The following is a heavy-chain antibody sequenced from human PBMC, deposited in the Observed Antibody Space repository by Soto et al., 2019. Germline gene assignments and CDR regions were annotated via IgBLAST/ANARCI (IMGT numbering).Heavy chain of an antibody. D-gene: IGHD3-10*01. CDR2: IIPLFGTP. V-gene: IGHV1-69*01. J-gene: IGHJ4*02. CDR1: GGIFSTYA. CDR3: AKDRDDYSSGNYYIRVDF. Sequence: QVQLVQSGAEVKKPGSSVKVSCKASGGIFSTYAISWLRQAPGQGLEVMGGIIPLFGTPNYAQRVQGRVTITTVESTSTVYTERSRLRSENTAVYYSAKDRDDYSSGNYYIRVDFWGQETLVTVCS.